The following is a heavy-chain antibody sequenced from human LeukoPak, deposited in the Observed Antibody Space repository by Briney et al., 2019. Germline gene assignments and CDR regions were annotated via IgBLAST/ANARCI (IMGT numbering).Heavy chain of an antibody. V-gene: IGHV3-48*03. CDR3: ARDPKAGWFGELTYFDY. CDR1: GFTFSSYE. CDR2: ISSSGSTI. D-gene: IGHD3-10*01. Sequence: PGGSLRLSCAASGFTFSSYEMNWVRQAPGKGLEWVSYISSSGSTIYYADSVKGRFTISRDNAKNSLYLQMNSLRAEDTAVYYCARDPKAGWFGELTYFDYWGQGTLVTVSS. J-gene: IGHJ4*02.